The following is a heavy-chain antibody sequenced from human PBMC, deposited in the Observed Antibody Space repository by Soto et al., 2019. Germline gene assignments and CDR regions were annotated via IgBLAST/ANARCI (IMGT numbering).Heavy chain of an antibody. V-gene: IGHV1-3*01. CDR1: GYTFTSYA. J-gene: IGHJ4*02. CDR2: INAGNGNT. CDR3: ARAVGGPTSNLDY. D-gene: IGHD3-16*01. Sequence: QVQLVQSGAEGKKPGASVKVSCKASGYTFTSYAMHWVRQAPGQRLEWMGWINAGNGNTKYSQKFQGRVTITRDTSASTAYMELSSLRSEDTAVYYCARAVGGPTSNLDYWGQGTLVTVSS.